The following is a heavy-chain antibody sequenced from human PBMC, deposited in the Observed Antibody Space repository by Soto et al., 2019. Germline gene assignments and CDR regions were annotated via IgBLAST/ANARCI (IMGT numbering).Heavy chain of an antibody. J-gene: IGHJ4*02. V-gene: IGHV4-39*01. D-gene: IGHD2-8*01. Sequence: QLQLQESGPGLVKPSETLSLTCTVSGGSISSSSYYWGWIRQPPGKGLEWIGSIYYSGSTYYNPSLKSRVTISVDTSKNQFSLKLSSVTAADTAVYYCARLGDPAGPRRTVEEDGVYYFDYWGQGTLVTVSS. CDR2: IYYSGST. CDR3: ARLGDPAGPRRTVEEDGVYYFDY. CDR1: GGSISSSSYY.